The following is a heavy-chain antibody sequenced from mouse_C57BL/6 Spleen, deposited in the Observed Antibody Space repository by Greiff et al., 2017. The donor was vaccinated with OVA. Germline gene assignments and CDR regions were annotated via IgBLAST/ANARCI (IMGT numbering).Heavy chain of an antibody. D-gene: IGHD3-1*01. CDR1: GFTFSDYG. CDR3: ARRAFGYYAMDY. V-gene: IGHV5-17*01. CDR2: ISSGSSTI. J-gene: IGHJ4*01. Sequence: DVMLVESGGGLVKPGGSLKLSCAASGFTFSDYGMHWVRQAPEKGLEWVAYISSGSSTIYYADTVKGRFTISRDNAKNTLFLQMTSLRSEDTAMYYCARRAFGYYAMDYWGQGTSVTVSS.